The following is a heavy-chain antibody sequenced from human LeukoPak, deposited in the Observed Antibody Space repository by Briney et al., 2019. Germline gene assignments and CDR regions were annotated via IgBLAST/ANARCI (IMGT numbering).Heavy chain of an antibody. CDR2: ISNDGNNK. CDR3: AKGTYDSRGHFDY. J-gene: IGHJ4*02. Sequence: GGSLRLSCAASGFTFSHYGMHWVRQAPGKGLEWVTFISNDGNNKYYADSVKGRFTISRDNSKNTLYLQMNSLRAEDTAAYYCAKGTYDSRGHFDYWGQGTLVSVSS. CDR1: GFTFSHYG. V-gene: IGHV3-30*18. D-gene: IGHD3-22*01.